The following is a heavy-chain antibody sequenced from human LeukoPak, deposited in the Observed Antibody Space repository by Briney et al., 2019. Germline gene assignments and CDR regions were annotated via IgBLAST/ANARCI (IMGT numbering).Heavy chain of an antibody. CDR3: ARGGIRGYSAFDNLDF. V-gene: IGHV6-1*01. CDR2: TYYRSEWYN. Sequence: SQTLSLTCAISGDSVSSNSAAWNWIRQSPSRGLEWLGRTYYRSEWYNDYAVSVKSRITINPDTSKNQFSLTLTSVTVADTAFYYCARGGIRGYSAFDNLDFWGLGTHVTVSS. D-gene: IGHD5-12*01. J-gene: IGHJ4*02. CDR1: GDSVSSNSAA.